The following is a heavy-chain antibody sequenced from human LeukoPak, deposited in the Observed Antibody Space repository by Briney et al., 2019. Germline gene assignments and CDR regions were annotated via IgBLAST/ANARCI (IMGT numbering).Heavy chain of an antibody. CDR3: ARRDRSTSYYFDY. J-gene: IGHJ4*02. D-gene: IGHD2/OR15-2a*01. Sequence: GGSLRLSCAASGFTFSSYTMTWVRQAPGKGLEWVSSISSSSSYIYYADSVKGRFTISRDNAKNSLYLQMNSLRAEDTAVYYCARRDRSTSYYFDYWGQGTLVTVSS. CDR2: ISSSSSYI. V-gene: IGHV3-21*01. CDR1: GFTFSSYT.